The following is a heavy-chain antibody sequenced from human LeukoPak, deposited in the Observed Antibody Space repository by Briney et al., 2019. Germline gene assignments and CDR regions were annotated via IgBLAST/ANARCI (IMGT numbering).Heavy chain of an antibody. Sequence: PGGSLRLSCAASGFTFSSYSMNWVRQAPGKGVEWVSSISSSSSYIYYADSAKGRFTIYRDNAKNSLYLQMNSLRAEDTAVYYCARDYGDSLIFDYWGQGTLVTVSS. V-gene: IGHV3-21*01. J-gene: IGHJ4*02. CDR1: GFTFSSYS. D-gene: IGHD4-17*01. CDR2: ISSSSSYI. CDR3: ARDYGDSLIFDY.